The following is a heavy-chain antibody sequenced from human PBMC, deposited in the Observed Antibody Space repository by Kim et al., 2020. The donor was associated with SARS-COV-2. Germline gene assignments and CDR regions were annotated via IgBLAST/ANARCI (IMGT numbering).Heavy chain of an antibody. V-gene: IGHV4-31*03. D-gene: IGHD3-10*01. CDR2: IYYSGST. J-gene: IGHJ6*02. Sequence: SETLSLTCTVSGGSISSGGYYWSWIRQHPGKGLEWIGYIYYSGSTYYNPSLKSRVTISVDTSKNQFSLKLSSVTAADTAVYYCARITMVRVSYGMDVWGQGTTVTVSS. CDR3: ARITMVRVSYGMDV. CDR1: GGSISSGGYY.